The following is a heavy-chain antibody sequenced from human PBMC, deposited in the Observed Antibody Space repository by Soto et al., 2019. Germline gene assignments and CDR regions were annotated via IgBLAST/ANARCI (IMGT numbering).Heavy chain of an antibody. CDR1: GFTFADYA. J-gene: IGHJ4*02. CDR2: ISWNSGSM. Sequence: GGSLRLSCAASGFTFADYAMHWVRQAPGKGLEWVSGISWNSGSMGYADSVKGRFTISRDNAKNSLYLHMNSLRAEGTAVYYCAKDVEGGYCSSTSCFLFFYFDYWGQGTLVTVSS. D-gene: IGHD2-2*01. CDR3: AKDVEGGYCSSTSCFLFFYFDY. V-gene: IGHV3-9*01.